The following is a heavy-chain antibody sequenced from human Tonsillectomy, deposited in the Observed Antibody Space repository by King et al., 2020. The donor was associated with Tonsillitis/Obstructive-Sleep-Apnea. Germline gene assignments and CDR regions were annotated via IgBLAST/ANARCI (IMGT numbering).Heavy chain of an antibody. CDR3: ARDFPIVVVPAANEIHYYMDV. Sequence: VQLVESGSELKKPGASVKVSCKASGYTFTSYAMNWVRQAPGQGLEWMGWINTNTGNPTYAQGFTGRFVFSLDTSVSTAYLQISSLKAEDTAVYYCARDFPIVVVPAANEIHYYMDVWGKGTTVTVSS. J-gene: IGHJ6*03. V-gene: IGHV7-4-1*02. D-gene: IGHD2-2*01. CDR2: INTNTGNP. CDR1: GYTFTSYA.